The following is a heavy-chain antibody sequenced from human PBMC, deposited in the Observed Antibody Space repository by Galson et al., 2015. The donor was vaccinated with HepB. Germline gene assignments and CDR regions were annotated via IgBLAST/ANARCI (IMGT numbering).Heavy chain of an antibody. CDR3: ARGLLYYYDSSGYYEPYYFDY. Sequence: SVKVSCKASGYTFTGYYMHWVRQAPGQGLEWMGRINPNSGGTNYAQKFQGRVTMTRDTSISTAYMELSRLRSDDTAVYYCARGLLYYYDSSGYYEPYYFDYWGQGTLVTVSS. CDR2: INPNSGGT. CDR1: GYTFTGYY. J-gene: IGHJ4*02. V-gene: IGHV1-2*06. D-gene: IGHD3-22*01.